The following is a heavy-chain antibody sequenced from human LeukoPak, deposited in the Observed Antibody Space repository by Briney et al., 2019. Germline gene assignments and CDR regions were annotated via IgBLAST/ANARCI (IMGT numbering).Heavy chain of an antibody. CDR3: ARLLHGSGY. J-gene: IGHJ4*02. D-gene: IGHD3-10*01. CDR1: GFTLSNHW. Sequence: GGSLRLSCAASGFTLSNHWMIWVRQAPGKGLECVANIKQDGTEKYYLDSVKGRFTISRDNAKNSLYLQMNSLRAEDTALYYCARLLHGSGYWGQGTLVTVSS. V-gene: IGHV3-7*03. CDR2: IKQDGTEK.